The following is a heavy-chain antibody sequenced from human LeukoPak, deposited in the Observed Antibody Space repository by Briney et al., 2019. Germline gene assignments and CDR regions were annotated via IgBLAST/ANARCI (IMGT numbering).Heavy chain of an antibody. J-gene: IGHJ3*02. Sequence: SETLSLTCTVSGGSISSCYWSWIRQPPGKGLEWIGYIYYSGSTNYNPSLKSRVTISVDTSKNQFSLKLSSVTAADTAVYYCARWWNYYDSSGSPAGGAFDIWGQGTMVTVSS. CDR2: IYYSGST. CDR1: GGSISSCY. CDR3: ARWWNYYDSSGSPAGGAFDI. D-gene: IGHD3-22*01. V-gene: IGHV4-59*01.